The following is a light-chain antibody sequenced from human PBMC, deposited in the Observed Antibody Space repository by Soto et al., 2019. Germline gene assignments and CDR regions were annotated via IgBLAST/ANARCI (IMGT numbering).Light chain of an antibody. J-gene: IGKJ1*01. CDR3: QQYNTYSRT. CDR1: QSVSSN. Sequence: MTQSPATLSVSPGERATLSCRASQSVSSNLAWYQQKPGKAPKLLIYDASSLESGVPSRFSGSGSGTEFTLTISSLQPDDFATYYCQQYNTYSRTFGQGTKVDIK. V-gene: IGKV1-5*01. CDR2: DAS.